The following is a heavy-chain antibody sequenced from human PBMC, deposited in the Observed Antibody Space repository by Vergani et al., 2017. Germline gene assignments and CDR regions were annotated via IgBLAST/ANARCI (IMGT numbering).Heavy chain of an antibody. J-gene: IGHJ3*02. CDR1: GGSISSYY. CDR2: IYTSGST. V-gene: IGHV4-4*07. Sequence: QVQLQESGPGLVKPSETLSLTCTVSGGSISSYYWSWIRQPAGKGLEWIGRIYTSGSTNYNPSLKSRVTMSVDTSKNQFSLKLSSVTAADTAVYYCASDAPYDYVWVSYRPDAFDIWGQGTMVTVSS. D-gene: IGHD3-16*02. CDR3: ASDAPYDYVWVSYRPDAFDI.